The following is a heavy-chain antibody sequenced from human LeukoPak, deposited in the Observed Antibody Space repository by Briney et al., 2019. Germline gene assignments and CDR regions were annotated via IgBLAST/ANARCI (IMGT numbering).Heavy chain of an antibody. CDR1: GLTSSTFA. D-gene: IGHD6-25*01. Sequence: GKSRRPPCAPEGLTSSTFATHWDSHVPSNLMEWVAFIWPDGSKKYYADSVKGRFAISRENSKNTVYLQMNDLRPEDTALYFCAKISSSAESNFDYWGQGTLLTVSS. V-gene: IGHV3-33*06. CDR3: AKISSSAESNFDY. J-gene: IGHJ4*02. CDR2: IWPDGSKK.